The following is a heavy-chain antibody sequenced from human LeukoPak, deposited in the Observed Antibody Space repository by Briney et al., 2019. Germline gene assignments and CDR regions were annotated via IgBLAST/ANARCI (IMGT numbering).Heavy chain of an antibody. J-gene: IGHJ4*02. V-gene: IGHV3-15*01. Sequence: GGSLRLSCAASGFSFMNAWMIWVRQAPGKGLEWVGRIKSNADGGTPDCAAPARGRFTISRDDSKNTLYLQMNSLKTEDTAVYYCTTFYHEYSPYWGRGTLVTVSS. CDR2: IKSNADGGTP. CDR1: GFSFMNAW. CDR3: TTFYHEYSPY. D-gene: IGHD2/OR15-2a*01.